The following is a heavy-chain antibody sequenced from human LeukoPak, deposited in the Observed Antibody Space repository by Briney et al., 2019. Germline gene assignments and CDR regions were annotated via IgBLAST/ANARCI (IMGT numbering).Heavy chain of an antibody. CDR3: ARLKFYDSTGYSPGHYMDV. CDR1: GGPIYSYH. Sequence: SETLSLTCTVSGGPIYSYHWSWIRQTAGKGLEWIGRLYPGVSTNYNPSLKSRVTMSVDTSKNQFALKLNAVTAADTAVYYCARLKFYDSTGYSPGHYMDVWGKGTTVTVSS. V-gene: IGHV4-4*07. D-gene: IGHD3-22*01. CDR2: LYPGVST. J-gene: IGHJ6*03.